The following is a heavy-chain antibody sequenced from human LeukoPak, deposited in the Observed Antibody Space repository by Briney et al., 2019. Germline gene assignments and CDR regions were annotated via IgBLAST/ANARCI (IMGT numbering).Heavy chain of an antibody. J-gene: IGHJ4*02. CDR2: IVVGSGST. Sequence: GASVKVSCKASGFTFTSSAVQWVRQAHGQRLEWIGWIVVGSGSTSYAQKFQGRVTMTRDTSTSTVYMELSSLRSEDTAVYYCAIIPAGIAVAKQAEYWGQGTLVTVSS. V-gene: IGHV1-58*01. CDR3: AIIPAGIAVAKQAEY. D-gene: IGHD6-19*01. CDR1: GFTFTSSA.